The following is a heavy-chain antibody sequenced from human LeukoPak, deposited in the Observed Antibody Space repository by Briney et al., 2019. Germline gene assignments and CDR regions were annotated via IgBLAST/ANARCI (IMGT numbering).Heavy chain of an antibody. V-gene: IGHV3-9*01. CDR3: AKDRGVRIAVAGDDYYYYGMDV. J-gene: IGHJ6*02. Sequence: RSLRLSCAASGFTFDDYAMHWVRQAPGKGLEWVSGISWNRGSIGYADSVKGRFTISRDNAKNSLYLQMNSLRAEDTALYYCAKDRGVRIAVAGDDYYYYGMDVWGQGTTVTVSS. CDR2: ISWNRGSI. D-gene: IGHD6-19*01. CDR1: GFTFDDYA.